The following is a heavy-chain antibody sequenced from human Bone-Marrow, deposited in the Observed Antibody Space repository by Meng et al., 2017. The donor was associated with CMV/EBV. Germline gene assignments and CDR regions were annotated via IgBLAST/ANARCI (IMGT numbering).Heavy chain of an antibody. CDR3: ARDPLRFLEWLDAFDI. CDR2: IKQDGSEK. CDR1: GFTFSSYW. J-gene: IGHJ3*02. V-gene: IGHV3-7*01. Sequence: GGSLRLSCAASGFTFSSYWMSWVRQAPGKGLEWVANIKQDGSEKYYVDSVKGRFTISRDNAKNSLYLQMNSLRAEDTAVYYCARDPLRFLEWLDAFDIWGQGTMVTVSS. D-gene: IGHD3-3*01.